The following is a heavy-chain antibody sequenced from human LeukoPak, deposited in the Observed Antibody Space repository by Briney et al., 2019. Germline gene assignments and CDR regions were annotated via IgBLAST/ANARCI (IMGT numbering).Heavy chain of an antibody. CDR2: ISSGGDIM. Sequence: GGSLRLSCAASGLRFSDYYVSWIRQAPGKGLQWVSYISSGGDIMHYADSVKGRFTSSRDNAKNSGYLEMNSLGAEDTAVYYCAKDYYGSGSGIYKKQRPYYFDYWGQGTLVTVSS. D-gene: IGHD3-10*01. CDR3: AKDYYGSGSGIYKKQRPYYFDY. CDR1: GLRFSDYY. V-gene: IGHV3-11*01. J-gene: IGHJ4*02.